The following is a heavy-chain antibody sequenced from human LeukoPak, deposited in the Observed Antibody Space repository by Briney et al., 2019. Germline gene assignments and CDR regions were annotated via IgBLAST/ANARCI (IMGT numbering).Heavy chain of an antibody. V-gene: IGHV4-34*01. CDR3: ARGASVFFEVGAPPV. CDR1: GGSFSSFY. J-gene: IGHJ4*02. Sequence: SETLSLTCAVYGGSFSSFYWNWIRQPPGKGLEWIGEINHSGNTNYNLSLKSRVTISLDTPKNQFSLNLTSVTAADTAVYFCARGASVFFEVGAPPVWGQGTLVTVSS. D-gene: IGHD1-26*01. CDR2: INHSGNT.